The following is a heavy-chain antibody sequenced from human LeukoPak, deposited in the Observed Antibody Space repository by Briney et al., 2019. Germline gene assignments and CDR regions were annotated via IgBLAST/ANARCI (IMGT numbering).Heavy chain of an antibody. CDR3: VREVQYCSSTSCYTVGAFDI. Sequence: GDSLRLFCAASGFTFTKYWMTWVRQAPGKGLEWVGNIKQDGSDKNYMDSVKGRFTISRDNTKNSVYLQMSSLRAEDTAVYYCVREVQYCSSTSCYTVGAFDIWGQGTMVTVSS. CDR2: IKQDGSDK. V-gene: IGHV3-7*01. CDR1: GFTFTKYW. J-gene: IGHJ3*02. D-gene: IGHD2-2*02.